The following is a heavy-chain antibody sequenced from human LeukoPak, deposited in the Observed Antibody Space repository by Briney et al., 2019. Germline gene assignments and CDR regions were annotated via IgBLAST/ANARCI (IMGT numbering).Heavy chain of an antibody. CDR1: GGTFSSYA. D-gene: IGHD2-21*02. CDR3: ARVKPIYCGGDCRFDY. J-gene: IGHJ4*02. V-gene: IGHV1-18*01. Sequence: ASVKVSCKASGGTFSSYAISWVRQAPGQGLEWMGWISAYNGNTNYAQKLQGRVTMTTDTSTSTAYMELRSLRSDDTAVYYCARVKPIYCGGDCRFDYWGQGTLVTVSS. CDR2: ISAYNGNT.